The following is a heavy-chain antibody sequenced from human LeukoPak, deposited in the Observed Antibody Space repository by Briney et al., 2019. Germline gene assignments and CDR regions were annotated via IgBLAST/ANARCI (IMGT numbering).Heavy chain of an antibody. CDR2: IYPRDSDT. J-gene: IGHJ3*01. CDR3: ARHIVTGTSSFYAFDL. V-gene: IGHV5-51*01. CDR1: GXSFTDYR. D-gene: IGHD1-7*01. Sequence: GESLKISCKGSGXSFTDYRIGWVRQMAGKGLEWRGIIYPRDSDTRYSPSFQGQVTISADRSISIAYLQWSSLKASDTAIYYCARHIVTGTSSFYAFDLWGQGTMVTVSS.